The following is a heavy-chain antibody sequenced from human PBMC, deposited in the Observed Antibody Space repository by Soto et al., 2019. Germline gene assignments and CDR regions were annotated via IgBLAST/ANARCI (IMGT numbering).Heavy chain of an antibody. V-gene: IGHV4-59*12. J-gene: IGHJ6*02. Sequence: SETLSLTCTVSGGSISSYYWSWIRQPPGKGLEWIGYIYYSGSTNYNPSLKSRVTISVDRSKNQFSLKLTSVTAADTAVYFCAKGTLYYGSGSYYSHYSYGMDVWGPGTTVTAP. CDR2: IYYSGST. D-gene: IGHD3-10*01. CDR3: AKGTLYYGSGSYYSHYSYGMDV. CDR1: GGSISSYY.